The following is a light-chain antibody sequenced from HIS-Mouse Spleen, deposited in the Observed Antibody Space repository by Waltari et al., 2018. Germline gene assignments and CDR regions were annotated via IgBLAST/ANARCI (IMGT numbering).Light chain of an antibody. CDR3: QQYDNLPRT. CDR1: QDIINY. J-gene: IGKJ4*01. Sequence: DIQMTQSPSSLSASVGDRVTITCQASQDIINYLNWYQQKPGKAPKLLIYDASNLETGVPSRFSGSGSGTDFTFTISSLQPEDFAAYYCQQYDNLPRTFGGGTKVEIK. V-gene: IGKV1-33*01. CDR2: DAS.